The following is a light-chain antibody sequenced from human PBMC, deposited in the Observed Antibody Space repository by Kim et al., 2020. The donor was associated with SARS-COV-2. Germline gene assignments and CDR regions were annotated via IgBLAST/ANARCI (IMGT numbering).Light chain of an antibody. CDR1: SSDVGGYDY. V-gene: IGLV2-14*01. Sequence: QSALTQSASVSGSPGQSITIPCAGTSSDVGGYDYVSWYQQHPGKAPKLMIYDLNKRPSGVSNRFSGSKSGNTASLTISGLQAEDEADYYCTSYTSSSTFVFGTGTKVTVL. CDR3: TSYTSSSTFV. J-gene: IGLJ1*01. CDR2: DLN.